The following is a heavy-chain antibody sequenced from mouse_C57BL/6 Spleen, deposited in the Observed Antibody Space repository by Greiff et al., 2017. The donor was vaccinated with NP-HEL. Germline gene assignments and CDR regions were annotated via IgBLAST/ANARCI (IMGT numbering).Heavy chain of an antibody. V-gene: IGHV1-69*01. J-gene: IGHJ1*03. CDR3: ASYYGSSYGWYFDV. CDR2: IDPSDGYT. Sequence: VQLQQPGAELVMPGASVKLSCKASGYTFTSYWMHWVKQRPGQGLEWIGEIDPSDGYTNYNQKFKGKSTLPVHKSSSTSYMQLSILTSEDSAVYYCASYYGSSYGWYFDVWGTGTTVTVSS. CDR1: GYTFTSYW. D-gene: IGHD1-1*01.